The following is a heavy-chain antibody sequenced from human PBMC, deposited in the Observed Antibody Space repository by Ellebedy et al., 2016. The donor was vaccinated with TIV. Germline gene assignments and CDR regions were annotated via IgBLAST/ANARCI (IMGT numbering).Heavy chain of an antibody. CDR2: IKDDGTEK. CDR1: GFTFSIYW. CDR3: ARGMRVMSYYYGMDV. V-gene: IGHV3-7*04. J-gene: IGHJ6*02. D-gene: IGHD3-16*01. Sequence: GESLKISCAASGFTFSIYWMNWVRQAPGKGLEWVANIKDDGTEKYYVDSVKCRFTISRDNAKNSLYLQMNSLRAEDTAVYHCARGMRVMSYYYGMDVWGQGTTVTVSS.